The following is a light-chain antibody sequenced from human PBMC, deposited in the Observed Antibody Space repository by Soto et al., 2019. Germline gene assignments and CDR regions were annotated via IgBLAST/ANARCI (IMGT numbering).Light chain of an antibody. CDR3: LQDYDFPYT. V-gene: IGKV1-8*01. CDR1: QGISSY. J-gene: IGKJ2*01. CDR2: AAS. Sequence: AIRMTQSPSSFSASTGDRVTITCRASQGISSYLAWYQQKPGKAPKLLIYAASSLQSGVPSRFSGSGSGTEFTLTINDLQPEDVATYFCLQDYDFPYTFGQGTKVDIK.